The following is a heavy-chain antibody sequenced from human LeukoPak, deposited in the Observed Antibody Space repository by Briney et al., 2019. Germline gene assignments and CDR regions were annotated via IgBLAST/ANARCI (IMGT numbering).Heavy chain of an antibody. Sequence: GGSLRLSCAASGFTFRTYWMSWVRQAPGKGLEWVSSISSTGSYIFYADSVKGRFTISRDNAKNSLYLQMNSLRAEDTAVYYCAREMDDILTGYGLDYWGQGTLVTVSS. V-gene: IGHV3-21*01. D-gene: IGHD3-9*01. CDR3: AREMDDILTGYGLDY. CDR1: GFTFRTYW. J-gene: IGHJ4*02. CDR2: ISSTGSYI.